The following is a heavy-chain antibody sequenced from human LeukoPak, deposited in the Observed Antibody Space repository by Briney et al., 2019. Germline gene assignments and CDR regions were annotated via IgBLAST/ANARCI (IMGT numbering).Heavy chain of an antibody. CDR3: AKDWLQYYDSSGYTFDY. Sequence: QTGGSLRLSCAASGFTFSSYAMSWVRQAPGKGLEWVSAIRGSGGSTYYADSVKGRFTISRDNSKNTLYLQMNSLRAEDTAVYYCAKDWLQYYDSSGYTFDYWGQGTLVTVSS. CDR2: IRGSGGST. D-gene: IGHD3-22*01. CDR1: GFTFSSYA. V-gene: IGHV3-23*01. J-gene: IGHJ4*02.